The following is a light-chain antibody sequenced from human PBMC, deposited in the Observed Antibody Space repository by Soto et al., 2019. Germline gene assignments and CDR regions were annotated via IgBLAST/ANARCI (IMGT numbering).Light chain of an antibody. CDR3: ASWYDSLNGPV. J-gene: IGLJ3*02. CDR2: SIN. CDR1: SSNIGSNF. Sequence: QAVVTQPPSASGTPGQRVTISCSGSSSNIGSNFVSWYQRLPGTAPKLLIYSINQRPSGVPDRFSGSKSGTSASLAISGLQSEDEADYFCASWYDSLNGPVFGGGTKLTFL. V-gene: IGLV1-44*01.